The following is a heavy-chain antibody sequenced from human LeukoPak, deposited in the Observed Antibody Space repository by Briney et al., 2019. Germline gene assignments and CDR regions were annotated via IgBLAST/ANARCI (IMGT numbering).Heavy chain of an antibody. D-gene: IGHD6-6*01. CDR1: GFTFDDYG. CDR2: INWNGGST. CDR3: ARDRVPYSSSSFDY. V-gene: IGHV3-20*04. Sequence: TGGSLRLSCAASGFTFDDYGMSWVRQAPGKGLEWVSGINWNGGSTGYADSVKGRFTISRDNAKNSLYLQMNSLRAEDTALYYCARDRVPYSSSSFDYWGQGTLVTVSS. J-gene: IGHJ4*02.